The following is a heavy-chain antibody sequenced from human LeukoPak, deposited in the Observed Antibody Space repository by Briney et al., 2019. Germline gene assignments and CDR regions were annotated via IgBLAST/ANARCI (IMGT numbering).Heavy chain of an antibody. CDR1: GFTFSRFN. CDR3: ARGFLDFDF. Sequence: GGSLILSCVASGFTFSRFNMHWVRQAPGKGLEWVALIWYDGTDTYYADSVMGRFTISRDDSKNTVYLQMNSLRAEDTAFYYCARGFLDFDFWGHGTLVTVSS. V-gene: IGHV3-33*01. J-gene: IGHJ4*01. CDR2: IWYDGTDT. D-gene: IGHD3-3*01.